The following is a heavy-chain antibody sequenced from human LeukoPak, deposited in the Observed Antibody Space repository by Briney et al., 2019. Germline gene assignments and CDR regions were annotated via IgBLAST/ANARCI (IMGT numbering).Heavy chain of an antibody. CDR2: ISSSSSYI. V-gene: IGHV3-21*04. CDR1: GFTFSSYS. J-gene: IGHJ4*02. D-gene: IGHD6-19*01. Sequence: GGSLRLSCAASGFTFSSYSMNWVRQAPGKGLEWVSSISSSSSYIYYADSVKGRFTISRDNAKNSLYLQMNSLRAEDTAVYYCAKDHRQWLPSYYFDYWGQGTLVTVSS. CDR3: AKDHRQWLPSYYFDY.